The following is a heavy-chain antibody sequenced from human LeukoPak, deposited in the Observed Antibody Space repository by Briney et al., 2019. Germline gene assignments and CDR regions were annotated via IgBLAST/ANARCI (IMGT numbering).Heavy chain of an antibody. V-gene: IGHV1-8*01. J-gene: IGHJ4*02. CDR2: MNPNSGNT. D-gene: IGHD6-19*01. CDR1: GYTFTSCD. CDR3: TRGSSGRRDN. Sequence: ASVKVSCKASGYTFTSCDINWVRQATGQGLEWMGWMNPNSGNTGYGQSFQGRITMARDISIGTAYMELSNLTSEDTAIYYCTRGSSGRRDNWGQGTLVTVSA.